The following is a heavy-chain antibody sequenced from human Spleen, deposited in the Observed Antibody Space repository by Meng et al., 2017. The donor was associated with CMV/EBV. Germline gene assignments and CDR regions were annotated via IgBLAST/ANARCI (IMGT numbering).Heavy chain of an antibody. V-gene: IGHV3-49*04. D-gene: IGHD1-26*01. CDR3: TRWRSGNNFDY. CDR2: IRSKTYGGTI. CDR1: GFTFGDYA. J-gene: IGHJ4*02. Sequence: GGSLRLSCTVFGFTFGDYAMTWVRQAPGKGLEWVGFIRSKTYGGTIEYAASVEGRFTISRDDSKSIAYLQMNSLKSEDTAVYYCTRWRSGNNFDYWGQGTLVTVSS.